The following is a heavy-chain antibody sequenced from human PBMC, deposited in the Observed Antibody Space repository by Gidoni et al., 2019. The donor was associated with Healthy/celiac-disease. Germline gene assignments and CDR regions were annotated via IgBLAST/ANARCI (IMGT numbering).Heavy chain of an antibody. J-gene: IGHJ3*02. CDR2: ISSSSSYT. CDR3: AREWDVGAFDI. CDR1: GSTFSDYY. Sequence: QVQLVESGGGLVKPGGALRLSCAASGSTFSDYYMRWIRQAPGKGLEWVSYISSSSSYTNYADSVKGRFTISRDNAKNSLYLQMNSLRAEDTAVYYCAREWDVGAFDIWGQGTMVTVSS. V-gene: IGHV3-11*06. D-gene: IGHD1-26*01.